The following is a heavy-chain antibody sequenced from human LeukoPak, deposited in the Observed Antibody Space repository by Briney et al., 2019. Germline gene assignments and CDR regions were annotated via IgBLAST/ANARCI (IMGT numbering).Heavy chain of an antibody. V-gene: IGHV4-34*01. CDR1: GGSFSGYY. CDR2: INHSGST. Sequence: PSETLSLTCAVYGGSFSGYYWNWIRQPPGKGLEWIGEINHSGSTNYNPSLESRVTISVDTSKNQFSLKLSSVTAADTAVYYCARDAFDIWGQGTMVTVSS. CDR3: ARDAFDI. J-gene: IGHJ3*02.